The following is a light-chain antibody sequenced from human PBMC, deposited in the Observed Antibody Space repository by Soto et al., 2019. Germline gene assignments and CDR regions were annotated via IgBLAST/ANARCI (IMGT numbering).Light chain of an antibody. CDR1: SSNIGAGYD. CDR2: GNS. J-gene: IGLJ3*02. V-gene: IGLV1-40*01. CDR3: QSYDSILSGSV. Sequence: QSVLTQPPSVSGAPGQRVTISCTGSSSNIGAGYDVHWYQQLPGTAPKLLIYGNSNRPSGVPDRFSGSKSGTSASLAITGLQAEDEADYYCQSYDSILSGSVFGGGTTLTVL.